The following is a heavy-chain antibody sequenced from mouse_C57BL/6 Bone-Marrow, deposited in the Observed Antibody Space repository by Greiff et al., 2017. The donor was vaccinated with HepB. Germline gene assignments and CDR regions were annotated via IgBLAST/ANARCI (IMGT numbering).Heavy chain of an antibody. Sequence: QVQLQQSGAELVRPGTSVKVSCKASGYAFTNYLIEWVKQRPGQGLEWIGVINPGSGGTNYNEKFKGKATLTADKSSSTAYMQLSSLTSEDSAVYFCAREGYRGFDYWGQGTTLTVSS. V-gene: IGHV1-54*01. CDR1: GYAFTNYL. J-gene: IGHJ2*01. D-gene: IGHD3-1*01. CDR3: AREGYRGFDY. CDR2: INPGSGGT.